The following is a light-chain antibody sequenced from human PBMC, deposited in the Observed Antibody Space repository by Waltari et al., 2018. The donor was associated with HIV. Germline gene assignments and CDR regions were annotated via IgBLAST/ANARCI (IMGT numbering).Light chain of an antibody. CDR3: QQRSSFPLT. Sequence: DIQMTQSPSSLSASVGDRVSITCRASQAVANKVNWFQQKPGKAPKVLIYDASRLPNGVASRFIGSGSGTDLTLTINGVQPDDFASYFCQQRSSFPLTFGPGTKVDVK. V-gene: IGKV1-39*01. CDR2: DAS. CDR1: QAVANK. J-gene: IGKJ3*01.